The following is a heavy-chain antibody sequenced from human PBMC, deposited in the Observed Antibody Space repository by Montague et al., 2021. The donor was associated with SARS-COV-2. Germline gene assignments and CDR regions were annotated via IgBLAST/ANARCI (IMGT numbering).Heavy chain of an antibody. CDR1: GFDFFNFD. CDR3: ATNKYCTLHDCLHGRHYFDX. V-gene: IGHV3-48*03. J-gene: IGHJ4*02. CDR2: ISSSGATI. D-gene: IGHD2-8*01. Sequence: SLRLSCAASGFDFFNFDMAWVRQAPGRGLEWISDISSSGATILYADSLKGRFTISRDSIQKSLYLQMNSLRAEDTAVYYCATNKYCTLHDCLHGRHYFDXWGQGTLVTVSS.